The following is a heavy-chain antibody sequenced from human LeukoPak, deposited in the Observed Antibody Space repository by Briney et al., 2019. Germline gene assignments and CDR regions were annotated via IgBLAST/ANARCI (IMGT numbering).Heavy chain of an antibody. D-gene: IGHD3-22*01. J-gene: IGHJ4*02. CDR3: AREPPWASYYYDSSGPVFDY. CDR1: GYTFTNYG. Sequence: GASVKVSCKASGYTFTNYGISWVRQAPGQGLEWMGIINHSGGSTSYAQKFQGRVTMTRDTSISTAYMELSRLRSDDTAVYYCAREPPWASYYYDSSGPVFDYWGQGTLVTVSS. V-gene: IGHV1-46*01. CDR2: INHSGGST.